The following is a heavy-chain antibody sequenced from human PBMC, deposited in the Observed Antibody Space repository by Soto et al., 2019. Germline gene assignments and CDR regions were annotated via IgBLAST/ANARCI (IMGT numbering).Heavy chain of an antibody. Sequence: ASVKVSCKASGYTFTSYYMHWVRQAPGQGLEWMGIINPSGGSTSYAQKFQGRVTMTRDTSTSTVYMELSRLRSEDTAVYYCARVPVVVTAALHFDYWGQGTLVTVSS. CDR3: ARVPVVVTAALHFDY. CDR1: GYTFTSYY. D-gene: IGHD2-2*01. J-gene: IGHJ4*02. V-gene: IGHV1-46*01. CDR2: INPSGGST.